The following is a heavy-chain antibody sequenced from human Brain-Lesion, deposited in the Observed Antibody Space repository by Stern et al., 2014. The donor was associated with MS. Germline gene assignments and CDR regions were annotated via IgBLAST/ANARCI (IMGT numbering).Heavy chain of an antibody. J-gene: IGHJ6*02. Sequence: DQLVESGGEVKKPGASVRVSCETSGYIFSGYSMHWVRQAPGQGLEWMAWVNPNAGGTKYAQQFQGRLPMTRDTSISTPLLALSSLTSDDTAVYYCARDQRGITIFGVVTDYYYLGMDVWGQGTTVTVSS. CDR1: GYIFSGYS. CDR3: ARDQRGITIFGVVTDYYYLGMDV. V-gene: IGHV1-2*02. CDR2: VNPNAGGT. D-gene: IGHD3-3*01.